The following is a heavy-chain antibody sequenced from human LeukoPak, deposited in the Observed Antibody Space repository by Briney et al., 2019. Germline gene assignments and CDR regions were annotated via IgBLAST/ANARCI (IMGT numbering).Heavy chain of an antibody. CDR1: GYSFTTYW. J-gene: IGHJ4*02. Sequence: GGSLRISCRGSGYSFTTYWISWVRQMPGKGLEWMGRIDPSDSYTKYNPSFQGHVTISADKSISTAYLQWSSLKASDSAMYYCARRYSSDYYWDDWGQGTLVTVSS. CDR2: IDPSDSYT. V-gene: IGHV5-10-1*01. D-gene: IGHD6-25*01. CDR3: ARRYSSDYYWDD.